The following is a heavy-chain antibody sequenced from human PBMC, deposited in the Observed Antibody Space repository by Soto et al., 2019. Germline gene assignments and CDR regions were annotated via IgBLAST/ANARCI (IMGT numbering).Heavy chain of an antibody. Sequence: GESLKISCAASGFTVSSNYMSWVRQAPGKGLEWVSVIYSGGSTYYADSVKGRFTISRDNSKNTLYLQMNSLRAEDTAVYYCARATGDLGAFDIWGQGTMVTVSS. J-gene: IGHJ3*02. CDR1: GFTVSSNY. D-gene: IGHD7-27*01. CDR2: IYSGGST. V-gene: IGHV3-66*02. CDR3: ARATGDLGAFDI.